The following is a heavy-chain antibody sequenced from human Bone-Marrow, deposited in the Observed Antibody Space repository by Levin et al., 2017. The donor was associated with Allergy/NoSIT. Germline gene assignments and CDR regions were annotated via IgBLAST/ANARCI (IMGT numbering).Heavy chain of an antibody. Sequence: LSLTCAASGFTFSSYGMHWVRQAPGKGLEWVAVISYDGSNKYYADSVKGRFTISRDNSKNTLYLQMNSLRAEDTAVYYCAKEQWLAYWGQGTLVTVSS. D-gene: IGHD6-19*01. CDR3: AKEQWLAY. CDR1: GFTFSSYG. V-gene: IGHV3-30*18. CDR2: ISYDGSNK. J-gene: IGHJ4*02.